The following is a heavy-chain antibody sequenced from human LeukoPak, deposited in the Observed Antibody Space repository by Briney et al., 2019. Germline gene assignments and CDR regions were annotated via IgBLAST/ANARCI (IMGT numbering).Heavy chain of an antibody. D-gene: IGHD3-22*01. CDR3: ARHLFAGYGYYDSSGIDY. J-gene: IGHJ4*02. V-gene: IGHV5-51*01. CDR1: GYSFTSYW. CDR2: IYPGDSDS. Sequence: GESLKISCKGSGYSFTSYWIGWVRQMSGKGLEWMGIIYPGDSDSVYSPSFQGQVTISVDKSISTAYLQWNSLKASDTAIYYCARHLFAGYGYYDSSGIDYWGQGTLVTVSS.